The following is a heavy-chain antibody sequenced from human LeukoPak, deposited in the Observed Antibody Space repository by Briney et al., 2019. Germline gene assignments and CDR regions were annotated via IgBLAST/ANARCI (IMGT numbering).Heavy chain of an antibody. CDR1: GFTFSSYS. Sequence: GGSLILSCAASGFTFSSYSMNWVRQAPGKGLEWVSSISSSSSYIYYADSVKGRFTISRDNAKNSLYLQMNSLRAEDTAVYYCAKEWATMVRGVIWAFDYWGQGTLVTVSS. CDR3: AKEWATMVRGVIWAFDY. CDR2: ISSSSSYI. V-gene: IGHV3-21*01. D-gene: IGHD3-10*01. J-gene: IGHJ4*02.